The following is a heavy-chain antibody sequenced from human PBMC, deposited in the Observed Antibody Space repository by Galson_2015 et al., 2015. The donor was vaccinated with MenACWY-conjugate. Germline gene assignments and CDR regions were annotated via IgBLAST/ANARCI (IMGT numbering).Heavy chain of an antibody. Sequence: SLRLSCAASGFTFSSYGMHWVRQAPGKGLEWVAVISYDGSNKYYADSVKGRFTISRDNSKNTLYLQMNSLRAEDTAVYYCAKEFSWNDPPAGIFDYWGQGTLVTVSS. CDR2: ISYDGSNK. J-gene: IGHJ4*02. D-gene: IGHD1-1*01. V-gene: IGHV3-30*18. CDR1: GFTFSSYG. CDR3: AKEFSWNDPPAGIFDY.